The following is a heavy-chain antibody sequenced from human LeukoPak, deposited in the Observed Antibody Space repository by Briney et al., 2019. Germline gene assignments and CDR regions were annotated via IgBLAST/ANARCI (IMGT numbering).Heavy chain of an antibody. Sequence: ASVKVSCKASGYTFIDYYSYWVRQAPGQGLEWMGRINPNSGGTNYAQKFQGRVTMTRDTSISTAYMELSSLKSDDTAVYYCARGQESLDAFDIWGQGTEVTVSS. CDR3: ARGQESLDAFDI. CDR2: INPNSGGT. V-gene: IGHV1-2*06. J-gene: IGHJ3*02. D-gene: IGHD3-10*01. CDR1: GYTFIDYY.